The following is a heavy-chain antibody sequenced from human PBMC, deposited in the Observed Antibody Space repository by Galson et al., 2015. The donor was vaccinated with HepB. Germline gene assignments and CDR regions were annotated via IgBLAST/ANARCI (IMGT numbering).Heavy chain of an antibody. CDR1: GFTFSSYG. D-gene: IGHD3-10*01. Sequence: SLRLSCAASGFTFSSYGMHWVRQAPGKGLEWVAVISYDGSNKYYADSVKGRFTISRDNSKNTLYLQMNSLRAEDTAVYYCAKEAVLWFGELGAWGQGTLVTVSS. V-gene: IGHV3-30*18. CDR3: AKEAVLWFGELGA. J-gene: IGHJ4*02. CDR2: ISYDGSNK.